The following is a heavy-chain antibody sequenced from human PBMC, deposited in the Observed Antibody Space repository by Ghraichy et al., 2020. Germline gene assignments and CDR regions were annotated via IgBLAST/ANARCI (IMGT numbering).Heavy chain of an antibody. J-gene: IGHJ6*02. CDR2: ISSSSTYI. V-gene: IGHV3-21*01. CDR3: ARIDFTGVNCYEGGRWDYHGMDV. CDR1: GFTFSSFS. Sequence: GGSLRLSCAASGFTFSSFSMNWVRQAPGKGLEWVSSISSSSTYIYYADSVNGRFTISRDNAKNSLYLQMNSLRVDDTAVYYCARIDFTGVNCYEGGRWDYHGMDVWGQETTVTVCS. D-gene: IGHD2-15*01.